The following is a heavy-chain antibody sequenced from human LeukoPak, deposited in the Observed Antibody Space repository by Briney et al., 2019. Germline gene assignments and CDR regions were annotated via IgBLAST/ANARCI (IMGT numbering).Heavy chain of an antibody. CDR3: ATLGQLLLPDDYFDY. CDR1: GFTFSSYW. CDR2: IKQDGSGK. V-gene: IGHV3-7*01. J-gene: IGHJ4*02. D-gene: IGHD6-13*01. Sequence: GGSLRLSCAASGFTFSSYWMSWVRQAPGKGLEWVANIKQDGSGKYYVDSVKGRFTISRDNAKNSLYLQMNSLRAEDTAVYYCATLGQLLLPDDYFDYWGQGTLVTVSS.